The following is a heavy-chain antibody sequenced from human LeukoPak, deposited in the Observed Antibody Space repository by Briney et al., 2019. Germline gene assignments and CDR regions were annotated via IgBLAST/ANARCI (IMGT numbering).Heavy chain of an antibody. V-gene: IGHV3-15*07. CDR1: GFTFSSYS. Sequence: PGGSLRLSCAASGFTFSSYSMNWVRQAPGKGLEWVGRIKSKTDGGTTDYAAPVKGRLTISRDDSKNTLYLQMNSLKTEDTAVYYCTTARGVIGAFDIWGQGTMVTVSS. CDR3: TTARGVIGAFDI. D-gene: IGHD3-16*02. J-gene: IGHJ3*02. CDR2: IKSKTDGGTT.